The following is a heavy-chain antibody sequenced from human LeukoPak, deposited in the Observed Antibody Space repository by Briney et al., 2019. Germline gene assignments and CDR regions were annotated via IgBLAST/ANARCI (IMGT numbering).Heavy chain of an antibody. CDR2: INPSGGSR. CDR3: ARGEGGIAVAGVYYYYGMDV. V-gene: IGHV1-46*01. D-gene: IGHD6-19*01. CDR1: GYTFTSYY. Sequence: ASVKVSCKASGYTFTSYYMHWVRQAPGQGPEWMGIINPSGGSRSNAQKFQGRVTMTRDTSTSTVYMELSSLRSEDTAVYYCARGEGGIAVAGVYYYYGMDVWGQGTTVTVSS. J-gene: IGHJ6*02.